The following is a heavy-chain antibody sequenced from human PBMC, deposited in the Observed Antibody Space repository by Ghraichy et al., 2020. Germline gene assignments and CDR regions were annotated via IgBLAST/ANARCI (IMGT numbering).Heavy chain of an antibody. V-gene: IGHV3-7*04. CDR2: IKADGSDK. CDR3: ARDDGMRTVDY. J-gene: IGHJ4*02. Sequence: SCVASGFTFSDYWMRWMRQTPGAGLECVAKIKADGSDKYYVDSLTGRFTVSRDNAKNSLYLQMNSLTIEDTAIYYCARDDGMRTVDYWGQGTLVIVSS. CDR1: GFTFSDYW.